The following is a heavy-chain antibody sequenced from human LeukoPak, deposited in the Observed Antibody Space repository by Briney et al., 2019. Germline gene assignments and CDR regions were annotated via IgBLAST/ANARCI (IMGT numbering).Heavy chain of an antibody. J-gene: IGHJ4*02. CDR2: ISSSSSVI. CDR3: ARGSFYLDS. Sequence: PGGSLRLSCAASGFTFSSYTMHWVRQPPGKGLEWISHISSSSSVIYYADSVKGRFTISRDNANNSLYLQMNNLRDEDTAVYYCARGSFYLDSWGQGTLVTVSS. V-gene: IGHV3-48*02. CDR1: GFTFSSYT.